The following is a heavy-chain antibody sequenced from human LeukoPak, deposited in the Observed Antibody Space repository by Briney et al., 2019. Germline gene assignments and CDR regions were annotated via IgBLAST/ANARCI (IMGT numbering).Heavy chain of an antibody. CDR2: ISYDGSNK. J-gene: IGHJ4*02. D-gene: IGHD5-18*01. V-gene: IGHV3-30*03. CDR1: GFTFSSYG. Sequence: GRSLRLSCAASGFTFSSYGMHWVRQAPGKGLEWVAVISYDGSNKYYADSVKGRFTISRDNSKNTLYLQMNSLRAEDTAVYYCASHTGSYGPTYYFDYWGQGTLVTVSS. CDR3: ASHTGSYGPTYYFDY.